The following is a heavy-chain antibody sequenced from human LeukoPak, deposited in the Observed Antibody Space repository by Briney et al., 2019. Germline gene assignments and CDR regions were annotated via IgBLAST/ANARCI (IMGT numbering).Heavy chain of an antibody. D-gene: IGHD3-10*01. Sequence: TGGSLRLSCAASGFTFSSYSMNWVRQAPGKGLECVSSINSSSSDIFYADSVRGRFTISRDNAKNSLFLQMNSLRAEDTAVYYCARGGSDSGSAFIWFDPWGQGTLVTASS. J-gene: IGHJ5*02. CDR1: GFTFSSYS. CDR2: INSSSSDI. CDR3: ARGGSDSGSAFIWFDP. V-gene: IGHV3-21*01.